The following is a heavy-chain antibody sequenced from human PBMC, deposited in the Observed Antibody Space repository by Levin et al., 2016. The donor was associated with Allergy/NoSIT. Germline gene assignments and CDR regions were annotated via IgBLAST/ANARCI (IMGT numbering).Heavy chain of an antibody. D-gene: IGHD5-18*01. V-gene: IGHV6-1*01. CDR2: TYYRSKWYN. CDR3: ARDPYTAISLGMDV. J-gene: IGHJ6*02. Sequence: WIRQSPSRGLEWLGRTYYRSKWYNDYAVSVKSRITINPDTSKNQFSLQLNSVTPEDTAVYYCARDPYTAISLGMDVWGQGTTVTVSS.